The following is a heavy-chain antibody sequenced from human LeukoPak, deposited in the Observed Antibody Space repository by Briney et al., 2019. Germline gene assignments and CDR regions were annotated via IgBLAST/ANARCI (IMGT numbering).Heavy chain of an antibody. Sequence: PGGSLRLSCTVSGFTVSSNSMSWVRQAPGKGLEWVSSISSSSSYIYYADSVKGRFTISRDNAKNSLYLQMNSLRAEDTAVYYCARAPSDFWGQGTLVTVSS. CDR2: ISSSSSYI. CDR3: ARAPSDF. CDR1: GFTVSSNS. V-gene: IGHV3-21*04. J-gene: IGHJ4*02.